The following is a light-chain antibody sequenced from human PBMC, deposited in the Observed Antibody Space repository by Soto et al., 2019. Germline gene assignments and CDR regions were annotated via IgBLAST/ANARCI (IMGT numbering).Light chain of an antibody. Sequence: DIQMTRSPSTLSASVGDRVTITCRASQSISSWLAWYQQKPGRAPKLLIYKASSLESGVPSRFSGSGSGTEFTLTIINLQADDFATYYCQQYNSFPQTFGQGTKLEI. CDR3: QQYNSFPQT. CDR2: KAS. J-gene: IGKJ2*01. V-gene: IGKV1-5*03. CDR1: QSISSW.